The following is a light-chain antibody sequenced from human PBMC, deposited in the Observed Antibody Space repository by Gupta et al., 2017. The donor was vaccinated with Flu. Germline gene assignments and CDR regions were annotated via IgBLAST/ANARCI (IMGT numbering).Light chain of an antibody. CDR1: SSDIGGYDY. J-gene: IGLJ7*01. Sequence: QSALTQPASVSGSPGQSIAISCTGTSSDIGGYDYVSWYQQHPGNAPKRMLFEVSRRPAGMSDRFSGSRYGNKASLTISGLLAEDEAFYYCSSYTKANNVVVFGGG. CDR3: SSYTKANNVVV. CDR2: EVS. V-gene: IGLV2-14*01.